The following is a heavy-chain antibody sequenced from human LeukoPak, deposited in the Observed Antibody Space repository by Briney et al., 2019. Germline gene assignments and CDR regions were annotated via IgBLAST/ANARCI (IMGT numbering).Heavy chain of an antibody. D-gene: IGHD3-10*01. Sequence: SETLSLTCTVSGGSISGYYWSWIRQPPGRGLEWIGYISKSGNTDYSPSLKSRVTISADTSKNHLSLKLSSVTAADTAVYYCARRGFLDYWGQGTLVTVSS. V-gene: IGHV4-59*01. CDR3: ARRGFLDY. J-gene: IGHJ4*02. CDR2: ISKSGNT. CDR1: GGSISGYY.